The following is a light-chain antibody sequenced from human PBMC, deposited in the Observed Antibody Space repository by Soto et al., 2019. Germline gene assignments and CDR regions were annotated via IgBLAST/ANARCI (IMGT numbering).Light chain of an antibody. J-gene: IGKJ2*01. CDR3: QQYGSSPRGT. Sequence: EIVLTQSPGTLSLSPGERATLSCRASQSVSSSYLAWYQQKSGQAPRLLIYGASSRATGIPDRFSGSGSGTDFTLTISRLEPEDFAVYYCQQYGSSPRGTFGRGTKLEIK. V-gene: IGKV3-20*01. CDR1: QSVSSSY. CDR2: GAS.